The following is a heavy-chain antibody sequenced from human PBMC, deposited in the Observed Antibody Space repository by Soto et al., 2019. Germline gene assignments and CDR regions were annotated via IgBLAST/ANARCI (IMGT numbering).Heavy chain of an antibody. V-gene: IGHV2-5*01. CDR3: AHSPSIAVAGTDYGIDV. CDR2: IYWNDDK. J-gene: IGHJ6*02. D-gene: IGHD6-19*01. Sequence: SGPTLVNPTQPLTLTCTFSGFSLSTSGVGGGWIRQHPGKALEWLALIYWNDDKRYSPSLKSMLTITKDTSKNQVVLTMTNMDPVETATYYGAHSPSIAVAGTDYGIDVWGQGTTVTVSS. CDR1: GFSLSTSGVG.